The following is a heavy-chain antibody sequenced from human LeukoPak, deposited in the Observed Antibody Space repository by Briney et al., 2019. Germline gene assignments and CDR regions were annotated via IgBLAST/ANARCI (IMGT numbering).Heavy chain of an antibody. V-gene: IGHV4-59*01. CDR2: IYYSGST. Sequence: SETLSLTCTVSGGSISSYYWSWIRQPPGKGLEWIGYIYYSGSTNYNPSLKSRVTISVDTSKNQFSLKLSSVTAADTAVYYCARGGGFWSGYYETGSWFDPWGQGTLVTVSS. CDR1: GGSISSYY. J-gene: IGHJ5*02. D-gene: IGHD3-3*01. CDR3: ARGGGFWSGYYETGSWFDP.